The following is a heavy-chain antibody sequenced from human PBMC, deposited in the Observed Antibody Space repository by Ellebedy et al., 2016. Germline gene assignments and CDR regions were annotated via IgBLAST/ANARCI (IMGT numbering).Heavy chain of an antibody. J-gene: IGHJ4*02. D-gene: IGHD2-21*02. Sequence: ASVKVSXXASGYTFTGYYIHWVRQAPGQGFEWMGWIKPNSGGTNYAQNFHGRVTLTRDMSINTVYMELSSLKSDDTAVYYCARATVVTPTVPPYFDYWGQGTLVIVSS. V-gene: IGHV1-2*02. CDR3: ARATVVTPTVPPYFDY. CDR2: IKPNSGGT. CDR1: GYTFTGYY.